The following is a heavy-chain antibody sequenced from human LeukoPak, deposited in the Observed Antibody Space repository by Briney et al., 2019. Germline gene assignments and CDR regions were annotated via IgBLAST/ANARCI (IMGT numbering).Heavy chain of an antibody. J-gene: IGHJ4*02. Sequence: PSETLSLTCTVSDDSISDYYRGWIRQPPGKGLEWIGYFYNSGRSTYNPSLESRVTISADTSKNHFSLKLNSVTTADTAVYYCTRGAGWLIDYWGQGILVTASS. D-gene: IGHD3-16*01. V-gene: IGHV4-59*01. CDR1: DDSISDYY. CDR2: FYNSGRS. CDR3: TRGAGWLIDY.